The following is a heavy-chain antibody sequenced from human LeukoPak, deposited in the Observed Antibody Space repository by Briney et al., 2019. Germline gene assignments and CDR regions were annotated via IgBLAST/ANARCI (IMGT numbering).Heavy chain of an antibody. CDR2: ITSNGGST. J-gene: IGHJ5*02. Sequence: PGRSLRLSCSASGFTFSTNSMHWVRRAPGKGLEFESAITSNGGSTYYADSVKGRFTISRDNSKNTLYLQMSSLRAEDTAVYYCVTVGMTSIWSYLRFDPRGQGTLVSVSS. D-gene: IGHD1-26*01. CDR1: GFTFSTNS. CDR3: VTVGMTSIWSYLRFDP. V-gene: IGHV3-64D*08.